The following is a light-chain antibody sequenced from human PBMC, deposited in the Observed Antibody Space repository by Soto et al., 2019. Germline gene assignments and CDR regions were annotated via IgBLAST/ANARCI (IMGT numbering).Light chain of an antibody. J-gene: IGKJ2*02. V-gene: IGKV4-1*01. CDR2: WAS. CDR1: QSVLYSSNNKNY. Sequence: DIVMTQSPDSLAVSLGERATINCKSSQSVLYSSNNKNYLAWYQQKPGQPPKLLIYWASTRESGVPDRFSGSGSGTDFTLTISSLQAEDVAVYYCQQYHSTLPCTFGQGTKLEIK. CDR3: QQYHSTLPCT.